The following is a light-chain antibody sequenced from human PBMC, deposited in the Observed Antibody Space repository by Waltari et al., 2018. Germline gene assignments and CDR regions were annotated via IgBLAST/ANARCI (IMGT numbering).Light chain of an antibody. CDR3: QSFDSTNPWV. Sequence: NFMLTQHHSVSESPGKTITISCTRSSGSIGSGYVQWYQQRTGSAPTTMIYAGKKRPSGRPVRFSCSIDSSSNSAFLTSSGLTTDDEADYYAQSFDSTNPWVFGGGTKLTVL. CDR2: AGK. CDR1: SGSIGSGY. V-gene: IGLV6-57*03. J-gene: IGLJ3*02.